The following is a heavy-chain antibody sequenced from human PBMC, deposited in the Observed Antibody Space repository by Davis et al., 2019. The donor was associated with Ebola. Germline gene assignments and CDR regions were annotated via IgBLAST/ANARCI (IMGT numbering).Heavy chain of an antibody. V-gene: IGHV3-7*01. Sequence: GGSLTLSCAASGFTFSRYWMSWVRQAPGKGLEWVANIKPDGREQYYVDSVKGRFTISRDNGQRSLHLQMNSLRAEDTAVYYCLYGMDVWGQGTTVTVSS. CDR3: LYGMDV. CDR2: IKPDGREQ. J-gene: IGHJ6*02. CDR1: GFTFSRYW.